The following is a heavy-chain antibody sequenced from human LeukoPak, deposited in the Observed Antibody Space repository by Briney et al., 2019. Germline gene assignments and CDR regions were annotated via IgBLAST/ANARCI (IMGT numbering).Heavy chain of an antibody. CDR3: AKTRYYYDSSGYYPYYFDY. D-gene: IGHD3-22*01. J-gene: IGHJ4*02. CDR1: GFTFSSYA. CDR2: ISYDGSNK. V-gene: IGHV3-30*04. Sequence: GGSLRLSCVGSGFTFSSYAMHWVLQAPGKGLEWMAVISYDGSNKYYADSVKGRFTISRDNSKNTLYLQMNSLRAEDTAVYYCAKTRYYYDSSGYYPYYFDYWGQGTLVTVSS.